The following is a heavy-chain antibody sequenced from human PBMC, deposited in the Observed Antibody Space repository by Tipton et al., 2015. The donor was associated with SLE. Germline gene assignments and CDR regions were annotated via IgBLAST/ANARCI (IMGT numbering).Heavy chain of an antibody. CDR2: IYYSGST. J-gene: IGHJ6*02. D-gene: IGHD5-12*01. CDR3: ARDAHREYSGYDDIYYYYGMDV. Sequence: PGLVKPSETLSLTCTVSGGSISSYYWSWIRQPPGKGLEWIGYIYYSGSTNYNPSLKSRVTISVDTSKNQFSLKLSSVTAADTAVYYCARDAHREYSGYDDIYYYYGMDVWGQGSTVTVSS. V-gene: IGHV4-59*01. CDR1: GGSISSYY.